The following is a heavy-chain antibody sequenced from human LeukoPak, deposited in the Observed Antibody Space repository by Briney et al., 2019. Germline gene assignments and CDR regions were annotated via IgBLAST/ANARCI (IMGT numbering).Heavy chain of an antibody. CDR1: GGFISRYY. J-gene: IGHJ4*02. D-gene: IGHD6-19*01. V-gene: IGHV4-59*08. CDR2: IYYSGSA. CDR3: ARRASGSGFYYFDY. Sequence: SETLSLTCTVSGGFISRYYWSWIRQPPGKGLEWIGCIYYSGSANYNPSLKSRVSLSADTSKNQFSLKLNSVTAADTAVYYCARRASGSGFYYFDYWGQGTLVTVSS.